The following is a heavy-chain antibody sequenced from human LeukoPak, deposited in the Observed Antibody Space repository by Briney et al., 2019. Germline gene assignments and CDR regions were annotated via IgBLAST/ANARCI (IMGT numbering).Heavy chain of an antibody. J-gene: IGHJ5*02. D-gene: IGHD6-25*01. CDR1: GFRFSTFW. V-gene: IGHV3-7*01. Sequence: SGESLRLSCAASGFRFSTFWMSWVRQAPGRGLDWVANINQNGGVKHYVDSVKGRFTISRGNAKNSLYLQMTSLRADDTAVYYCATSDDAAGTSWGQGTLVTVSS. CDR3: ATSDDAAGTS. CDR2: INQNGGVK.